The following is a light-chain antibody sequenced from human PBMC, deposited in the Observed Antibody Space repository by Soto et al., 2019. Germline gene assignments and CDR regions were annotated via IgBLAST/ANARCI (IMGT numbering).Light chain of an antibody. CDR1: QGISTW. CDR2: AAS. Sequence: EIQSTQSPSSLSAYPAHRAHLTCSSSQGISTWLAWYKKKPEKAPKSLIYAASSWQSGVPSRFSGSGSGTDFTLTISSLQTEDFATYYCKQYNSYPLTFGQGTRLEIK. CDR3: KQYNSYPLT. V-gene: IGKV1D-16*01. J-gene: IGKJ5*01.